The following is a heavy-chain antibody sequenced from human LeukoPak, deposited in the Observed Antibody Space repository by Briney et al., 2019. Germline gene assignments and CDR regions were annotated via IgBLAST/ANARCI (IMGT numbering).Heavy chain of an antibody. CDR3: AKATAVAGNLYGLDV. V-gene: IGHV3-23*01. J-gene: IGHJ6*02. CDR1: GFTFSNAW. Sequence: GGSLRLSCAASGFTFSNAWMSWVRQAPGKGLEWVSGISYSGGSTDYADSVKGRFTISRDNSRNTLYLQMNSLRAEDTAVYYCAKATAVAGNLYGLDVWGQGTTVTVSS. D-gene: IGHD6-19*01. CDR2: ISYSGGST.